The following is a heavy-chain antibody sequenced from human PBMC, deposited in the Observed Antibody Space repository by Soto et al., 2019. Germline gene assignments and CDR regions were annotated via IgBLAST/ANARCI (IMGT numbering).Heavy chain of an antibody. V-gene: IGHV3-30*18. CDR2: ISNDGGDK. J-gene: IGHJ3*02. CDR3: AKEFFDSSGFYPSLDALDI. D-gene: IGHD3-22*01. Sequence: QVQLAESGGGVVQPGRSLTITCAASGFTLGTYGMHWVRQAPGKGLEWVAVISNDGGDKYYSDSVMGRFTISRDNSQNTLFLQMNSLRDEDTAVYFCAKEFFDSSGFYPSLDALDIWGQGTVVTVSS. CDR1: GFTLGTYG.